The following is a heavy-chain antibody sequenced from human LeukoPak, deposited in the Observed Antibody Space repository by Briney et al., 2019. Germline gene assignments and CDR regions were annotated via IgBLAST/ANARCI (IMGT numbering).Heavy chain of an antibody. CDR1: GFTFSTYA. Sequence: GGSLRLSCAASGFTFSTYAISWVRQAPGKGLEWVSGISGNGDNTYYADSVKGRFTIYRDNSKSRLSLQMNSLRAEDTAVYYCAKTLSSGWSGKYYFDYWGQGTLVSVSS. CDR2: ISGNGDNT. J-gene: IGHJ4*02. CDR3: AKTLSSGWSGKYYFDY. D-gene: IGHD6-19*01. V-gene: IGHV3-23*01.